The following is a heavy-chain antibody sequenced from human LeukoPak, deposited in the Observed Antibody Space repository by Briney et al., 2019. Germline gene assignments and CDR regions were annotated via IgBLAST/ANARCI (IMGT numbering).Heavy chain of an antibody. J-gene: IGHJ4*02. CDR3: AKDGLSNY. CDR1: GFTFSSYG. CDR2: ISYDGSNK. Sequence: GRSLRLSCAASGFTFSSYGMHWVRQAPGKGLEWVAVISYDGSNKYSADSVKGRFTISRDNSKNTLYLQMNSLRAEDTAVYYCAKDGLSNYWGQGTLVTVSS. D-gene: IGHD3-22*01. V-gene: IGHV3-30*18.